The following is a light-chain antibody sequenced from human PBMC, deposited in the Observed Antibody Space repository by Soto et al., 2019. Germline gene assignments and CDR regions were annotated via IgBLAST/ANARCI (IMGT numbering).Light chain of an antibody. CDR1: QSGSIH. V-gene: IGKV3-15*01. CDR2: DTS. Sequence: ETVMTQSPGTLSVSLGAGATLSCRASQSGSIHLAWYQQKPGQAPRLLIYDTSTSATGIPARFSGSGSGTEFNLTISSLKSEDLAVYYCQQYSNWPPITFGQGTRLEIK. J-gene: IGKJ5*01. CDR3: QQYSNWPPIT.